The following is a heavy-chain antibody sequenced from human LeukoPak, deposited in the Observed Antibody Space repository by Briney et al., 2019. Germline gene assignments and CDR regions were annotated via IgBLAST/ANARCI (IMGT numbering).Heavy chain of an antibody. CDR1: GFTFSNYA. CDR2: ISTSGGGI. J-gene: IGHJ4*02. D-gene: IGHD3-22*01. CDR3: ARDGFDYYDSSAYYYFDS. Sequence: GGSLSLSCAASGFTFSNYAMSWVRQAPGKGLEWVSGISTSGGGIYYADSVKGRFTISRDNSMNTLYLQMYSLRADDTAVYYCARDGFDYYDSSAYYYFDSWGPVTLVTVSS. V-gene: IGHV3-23*01.